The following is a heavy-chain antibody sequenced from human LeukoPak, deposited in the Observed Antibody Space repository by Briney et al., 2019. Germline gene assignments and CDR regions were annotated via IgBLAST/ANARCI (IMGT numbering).Heavy chain of an antibody. D-gene: IGHD2-21*02. CDR3: VRDGADWYRTAFDI. Sequence: GGSLRLSCIASKFTFSTYWMSWVRQAPGRGPEWVAIIKEDGSEKYYVDSAEGRFTISRDNAQNSLYLQMNSLRADDTAVYYCVRDGADWYRTAFDIWGQGTAVTVSS. CDR2: IKEDGSEK. CDR1: KFTFSTYW. J-gene: IGHJ3*02. V-gene: IGHV3-7*01.